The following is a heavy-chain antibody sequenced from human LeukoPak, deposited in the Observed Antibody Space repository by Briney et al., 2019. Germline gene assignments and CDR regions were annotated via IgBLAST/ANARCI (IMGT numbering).Heavy chain of an antibody. CDR1: GFTFSSYS. CDR2: ISSSSSTI. D-gene: IGHD4-17*01. J-gene: IGHJ4*02. V-gene: IGHV3-48*04. CDR3: ARGLTTVTIPGYFDY. Sequence: GGSLRLSCAASGFTFSSYSMNWVRQAPGKGLEWVSYISSSSSTIYYADSVKGRFTISRDNAKNSLYLQMNSLRAEDTAVYYCARGLTTVTIPGYFDYWGQGTLVTVSS.